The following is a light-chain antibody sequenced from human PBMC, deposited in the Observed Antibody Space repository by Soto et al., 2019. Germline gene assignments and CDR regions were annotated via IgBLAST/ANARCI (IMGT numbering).Light chain of an antibody. Sequence: DVQMTQSPSSLSAFVGDRVTITCRASQGIAPYLAWVQQKPGKVPKLLIYATSTLQSGVPSRFSGSGSGTDFTLTVTSLQPEDVGTYYCQKYNSAPLTVGGGTKVEIK. V-gene: IGKV1-27*01. CDR2: ATS. CDR1: QGIAPY. J-gene: IGKJ4*01. CDR3: QKYNSAPLT.